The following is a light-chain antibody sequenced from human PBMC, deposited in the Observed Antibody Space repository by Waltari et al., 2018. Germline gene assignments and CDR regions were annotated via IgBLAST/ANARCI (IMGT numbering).Light chain of an antibody. Sequence: QSVLTQPPSASGTPGQRVTIPCSGSSSNIGRNIVHCYQQLPGTAPKLLIYTNNQRPAGVPDRFSGSKSGTSASLAISGLQSEDEADYHCAAWDDSLTAWVFGGGTKLTVL. CDR3: AAWDDSLTAWV. J-gene: IGLJ3*02. CDR2: TNN. CDR1: SSNIGRNI. V-gene: IGLV1-44*01.